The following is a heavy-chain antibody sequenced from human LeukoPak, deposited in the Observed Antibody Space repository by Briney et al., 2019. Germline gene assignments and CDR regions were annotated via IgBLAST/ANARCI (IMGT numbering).Heavy chain of an antibody. CDR1: GGSISSGGYY. Sequence: SETLSLTCTVSGGSISSGGYYWSWIRQYPEKGLEWIGYIYHSGSTYYNPSLQSRVSISLDMSRNQFSLKLTSVTAADTAVYYCARRMEYYYGNSGYYFDYWGQGALVTVSS. D-gene: IGHD3-22*01. CDR2: IYHSGST. V-gene: IGHV4-31*03. J-gene: IGHJ4*02. CDR3: ARRMEYYYGNSGYYFDY.